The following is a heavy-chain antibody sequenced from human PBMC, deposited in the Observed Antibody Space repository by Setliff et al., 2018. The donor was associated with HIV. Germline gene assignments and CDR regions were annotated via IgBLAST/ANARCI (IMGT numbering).Heavy chain of an antibody. CDR2: IHYKGNI. D-gene: IGHD3-3*01. Sequence: SETLSLTCTVSGDSIISGDYYWSWIRQSPGKGLEWIGHIHYKGNIDYNASLKSRLAISVDTSKNQFSLTLNSVTAADTAVYYCARGSRQLTIFGVVFKTNYYFMDVWGKGTAVTVSS. CDR1: GDSIISGDYY. J-gene: IGHJ6*03. V-gene: IGHV4-30-4*08. CDR3: ARGSRQLTIFGVVFKTNYYFMDV.